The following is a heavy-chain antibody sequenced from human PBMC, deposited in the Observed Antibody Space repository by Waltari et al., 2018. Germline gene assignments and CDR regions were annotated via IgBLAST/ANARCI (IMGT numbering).Heavy chain of an antibody. CDR3: ARRGDWLPLDAFDI. D-gene: IGHD2-15*01. Sequence: QLQLQESGPGLVKSSETLSLTCTVSGGSIRRSASYWVWLRQPPGKELEWIGSIYPGGDTYYHSSLESRVRLSVDRSSNHFSMRLRSVTAADTAVYYCARRGDWLPLDAFDIWGQGTVVTVSS. V-gene: IGHV4-39*02. CDR1: GGSIRRSASY. CDR2: IYPGGDT. J-gene: IGHJ3*02.